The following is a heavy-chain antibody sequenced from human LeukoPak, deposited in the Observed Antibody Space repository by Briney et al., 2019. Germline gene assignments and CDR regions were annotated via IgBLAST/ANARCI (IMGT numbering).Heavy chain of an antibody. V-gene: IGHV1-2*02. CDR2: INPNSGGT. Sequence: EASVKVSCKASGYTFTSYDTNWVRQAPGQGLEWMGWINPNSGGTNYAQKFQGRVTMTRDTSISTAYMELSRLRSDDTAVYYCARAVIVGAMDYNWFDPWGQGTLVTVSS. CDR1: GYTFTSYD. D-gene: IGHD1-26*01. CDR3: ARAVIVGAMDYNWFDP. J-gene: IGHJ5*02.